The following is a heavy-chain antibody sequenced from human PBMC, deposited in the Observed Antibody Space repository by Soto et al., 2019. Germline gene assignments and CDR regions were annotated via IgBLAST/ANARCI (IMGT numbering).Heavy chain of an antibody. CDR3: VRQGRAAAGGSFFYVLDV. V-gene: IGHV4-34*01. J-gene: IGHJ6*02. Sequence: PSETLSLTCAVYGGSFSGYYWSWIRQPPGKGQEWIGEINHSGSTNYNPSLKSRLTMSVDTSKNQFSLKLSSVTAADTAVYYCVRQGRAAAGGSFFYVLDVWGQGTTVTVSS. CDR2: INHSGST. CDR1: GGSFSGYY. D-gene: IGHD6-13*01.